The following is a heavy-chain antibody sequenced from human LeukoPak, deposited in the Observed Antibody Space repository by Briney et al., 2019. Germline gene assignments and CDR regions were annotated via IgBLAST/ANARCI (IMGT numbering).Heavy chain of an antibody. CDR3: ARHPYYYDSRSPLGY. J-gene: IGHJ4*02. D-gene: IGHD3-22*01. Sequence: SETLSLTCAVYGGSFSGYYWSWIRQPPGKGLEWIGEINHSGSTNYNPSLKSRVIISVDTSKNQFSLKLSSVTAADTAVYYCARHPYYYDSRSPLGYWGQGTLVTVSS. CDR1: GGSFSGYY. CDR2: INHSGST. V-gene: IGHV4-34*01.